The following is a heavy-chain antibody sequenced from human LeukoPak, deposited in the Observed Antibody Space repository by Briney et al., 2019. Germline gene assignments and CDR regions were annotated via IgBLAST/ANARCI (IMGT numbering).Heavy chain of an antibody. J-gene: IGHJ4*02. Sequence: PSETLSLTCAVSGGSISSSNWWSWVRQPPGKGLEWIGEIYHSGSTNYNPSLKSRVTISVDKSKNQFSLKLSSVTAAGTAVYYCARAAYYDILTGYYDYWGQGTLVTVSS. D-gene: IGHD3-9*01. CDR2: IYHSGST. CDR3: ARAAYYDILTGYYDY. V-gene: IGHV4-4*02. CDR1: GGSISSSNW.